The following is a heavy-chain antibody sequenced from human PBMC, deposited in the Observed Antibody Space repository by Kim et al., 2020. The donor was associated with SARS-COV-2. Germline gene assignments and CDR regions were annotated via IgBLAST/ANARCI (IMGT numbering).Heavy chain of an antibody. V-gene: IGHV3-48*03. D-gene: IGHD2-15*01. CDR2: ISGGGTT. Sequence: GGSLRLSCAASGFTFSHYEMNWVRQAPGKGLEWLAYISGGGTTYYADSVKGRFTISRDNAKNSLYLQMNSLRAGDTAVYYCARDTKVAHFEYWGQGTLVTVSS. J-gene: IGHJ4*02. CDR1: GFTFSHYE. CDR3: ARDTKVAHFEY.